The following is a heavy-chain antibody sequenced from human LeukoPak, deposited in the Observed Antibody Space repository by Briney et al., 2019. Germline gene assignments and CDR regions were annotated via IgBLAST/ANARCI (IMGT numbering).Heavy chain of an antibody. CDR2: INHSGST. J-gene: IGHJ4*02. D-gene: IGHD6-19*01. CDR3: ARGAGTSSGWDFFDY. V-gene: IGHV4-34*01. Sequence: GSLRLSCTGSGFTFGDYAISWVRQAPGKGLEWIGEINHSGSTNYNPSLKSRVTISVDTSKNQFSLKLSSVTAADTAVYYCARGAGTSSGWDFFDYWGQGTLVTVSS. CDR1: GFTFGDYA.